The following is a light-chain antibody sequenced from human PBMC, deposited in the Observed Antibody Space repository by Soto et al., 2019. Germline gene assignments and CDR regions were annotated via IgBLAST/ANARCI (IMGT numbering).Light chain of an antibody. J-gene: IGLJ1*01. CDR2: EGT. CDR3: SSFAGSNNFPYV. CDR1: SSDVGSYDL. V-gene: IGLV2-23*03. Sequence: QSVLTQPASVSGPPGQSIVISCNGSSSDVGSYDLVSWYLQYPGKAPKVIIFEGTKRPSGVSDRFSGSKSGNTASLTISGLQTEDEADYYCSSFAGSNNFPYVFGTGTKLTVL.